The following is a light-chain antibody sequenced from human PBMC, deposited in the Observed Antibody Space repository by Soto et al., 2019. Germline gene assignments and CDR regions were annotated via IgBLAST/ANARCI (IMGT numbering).Light chain of an antibody. J-gene: IGLJ7*01. CDR2: VNSGGSH. CDR3: QHWCTGSASVV. V-gene: IGLV4-69*01. CDR1: SGHSNYA. Sequence: QLVLTQSPSASASLGASVKLTCTLSSGHSNYAIAWHQQQPEKGPRYLMKVNSGGSHIKGDGIPDRFSGSSSGAERYLFISSLQSDDEDAYYCQHWCTGSASVVFGGGTQLTVL.